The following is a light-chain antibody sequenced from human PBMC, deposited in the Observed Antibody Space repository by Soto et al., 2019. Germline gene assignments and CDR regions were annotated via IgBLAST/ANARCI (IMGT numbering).Light chain of an antibody. CDR2: DVS. J-gene: IGKJ4*02. Sequence: EIVLTQSPATLSLSPGERATLSCRASQSVNNYLAWYQQKPGQAPRLLIYDVSNRATGIPARFSDSGSGTHLTLNISSQEREDSAIYFCQQRRNWPWLTFRGGTRVEIK. CDR1: QSVNNY. CDR3: QQRRNWPWLT. V-gene: IGKV3-11*01.